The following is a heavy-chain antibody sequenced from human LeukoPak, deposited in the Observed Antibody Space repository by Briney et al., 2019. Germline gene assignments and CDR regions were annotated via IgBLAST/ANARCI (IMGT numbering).Heavy chain of an antibody. V-gene: IGHV1-8*01. Sequence: ASVKASCKASGYTFTSYDINWVRQATGQGLEWMGWMNPNSGNTGYAQKFQGRVTMTRNTSISTAYMELSSLRSEDTAVYYCARCSSGWYWYYYYGMDVWGQGTTVTVSS. CDR1: GYTFTSYD. J-gene: IGHJ6*02. CDR3: ARCSSGWYWYYYYGMDV. CDR2: MNPNSGNT. D-gene: IGHD6-19*01.